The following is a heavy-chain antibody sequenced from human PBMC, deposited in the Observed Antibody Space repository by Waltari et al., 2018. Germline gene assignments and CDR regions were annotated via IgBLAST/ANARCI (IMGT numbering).Heavy chain of an antibody. V-gene: IGHV3-15*01. CDR3: TATSGIPVGNPSYYYAMDV. CDR2: IKSKTDGGTT. D-gene: IGHD6-13*01. Sequence: EAQLVESGGGLVKPGGSLRLSCEGAGFSFSDAWLSWGRPAPGKGLEWCGRIKSKTDGGTTDYATPFKGRISMSRDDSNNSVYLEMIRLKTEDSAIYYCTATSGIPVGNPSYYYAMDVWGQGTTVTVSS. J-gene: IGHJ6*02. CDR1: GFSFSDAW.